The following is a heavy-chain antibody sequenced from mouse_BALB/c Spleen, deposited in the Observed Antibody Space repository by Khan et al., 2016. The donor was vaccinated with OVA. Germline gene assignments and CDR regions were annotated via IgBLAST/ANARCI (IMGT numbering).Heavy chain of an antibody. V-gene: IGHV1S137*01. CDR3: VRGGQWLRRGGGNSDY. D-gene: IGHD2-2*01. CDR1: GYTFTDYA. CDR2: ISIYYDNT. J-gene: IGHJ2*01. Sequence: QMQLEESGPELVRPGESVKISCKGSGYTFTDYAMHWVKQSHAKSLEWIGVISIYYDNTNYNQKFKGKATLTVDKSSSTAYMELARLTSEDSAIYYCVRGGQWLRRGGGNSDYWGQGTTLTVSS.